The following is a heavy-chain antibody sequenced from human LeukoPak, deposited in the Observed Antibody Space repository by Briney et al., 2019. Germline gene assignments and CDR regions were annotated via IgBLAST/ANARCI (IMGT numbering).Heavy chain of an antibody. CDR3: ARKLYYYDSSGYGH. V-gene: IGHV3-23*01. D-gene: IGHD3-22*01. CDR1: GFTFSSYA. J-gene: IGHJ4*02. CDR2: ISGSGGST. Sequence: GGSLRLSCAASGFTFSSYAMSWVRQAPGKGLEWVSAISGSGGSTYYADSVKGRFTISRDNSKNSLYLQMNGLRSDDTAAYYCARKLYYYDSSGYGHWGQGTQVTVSS.